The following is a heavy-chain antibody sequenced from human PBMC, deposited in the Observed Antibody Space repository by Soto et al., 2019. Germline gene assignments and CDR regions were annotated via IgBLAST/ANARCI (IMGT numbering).Heavy chain of an antibody. CDR3: ARPDGATYNFRY. CDR2: ISTTGGST. D-gene: IGHD1-1*01. V-gene: IGHV3-23*01. Sequence: DVQLLESGGRLVQPGGSLRLSCAASGFTFNAYSLSWVRQAPGQGLEWVSAISTTGGSTYYADSVKGRFTISRDNSQPTLSLQLNSLRAEDTAVYYCARPDGATYNFRYWGQGPLVTVSS. J-gene: IGHJ4*02. CDR1: GFTFNAYS.